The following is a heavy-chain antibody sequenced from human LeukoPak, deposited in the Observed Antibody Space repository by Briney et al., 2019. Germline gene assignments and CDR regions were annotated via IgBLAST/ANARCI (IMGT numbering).Heavy chain of an antibody. CDR3: ARDPGYSNFDY. V-gene: IGHV3-7*01. J-gene: IGHJ4*02. CDR1: GFTFSAYW. D-gene: IGHD5-18*01. Sequence: GGSLRLSCAASGFTFSAYWMSWVRQAPGRKLEWVANINQDESEKNYVDSVTGRFTISRDNAQNSLYLRLNSLRAEDTAIYFCARDPGYSNFDYWGQGTLVTVSS. CDR2: INQDESEK.